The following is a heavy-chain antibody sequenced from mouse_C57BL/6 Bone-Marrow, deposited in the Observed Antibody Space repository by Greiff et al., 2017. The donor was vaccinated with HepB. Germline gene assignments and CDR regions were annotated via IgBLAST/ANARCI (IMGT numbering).Heavy chain of an antibody. Sequence: DVQLVESGGGLVKPGGSLKLSCAASGFTFSSYAMSWVRQTPEKRLEWVATISDGGSYTYYPDNVKGRFTISRDNAKNNLYLQMSHLKSEDTAMYYCARFLPRAMDYWGQGTSVTVSS. CDR3: ARFLPRAMDY. V-gene: IGHV5-4*01. CDR2: ISDGGSYT. CDR1: GFTFSSYA. J-gene: IGHJ4*01. D-gene: IGHD2-1*01.